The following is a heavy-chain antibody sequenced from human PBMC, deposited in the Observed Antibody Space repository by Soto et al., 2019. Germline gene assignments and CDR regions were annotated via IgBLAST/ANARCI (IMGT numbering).Heavy chain of an antibody. D-gene: IGHD2-21*02. Sequence: QVQLQQCGAGLLKPSETLSLTCAIYGGSFSSHSRSWVRQPPGKGLEWIGEIDHGGSTNYNPSLKSRVTISGDTSKNQFSLELSSLTAADTAVYYCAAYDVGTIIQDYWGQGTLVTVSS. CDR1: GGSFSSHS. J-gene: IGHJ4*02. CDR3: AAYDVGTIIQDY. V-gene: IGHV4-34*01. CDR2: IDHGGST.